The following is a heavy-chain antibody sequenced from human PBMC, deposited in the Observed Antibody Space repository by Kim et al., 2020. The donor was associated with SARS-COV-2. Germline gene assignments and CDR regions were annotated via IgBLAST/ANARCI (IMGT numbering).Heavy chain of an antibody. D-gene: IGHD3-22*01. V-gene: IGHV4-39*01. Sequence: SETLSLTCTVSGGSISSSSYYWGWIRQPPGKGLEWIGSIYYSGSTYYNPSLKSRVTISVDTSKNQFSLKLSSVTAADTAVYYCARGSITMIVVVITDAFDIWGQGTMVTVSS. CDR1: GGSISSSSYY. J-gene: IGHJ3*02. CDR3: ARGSITMIVVVITDAFDI. CDR2: IYYSGST.